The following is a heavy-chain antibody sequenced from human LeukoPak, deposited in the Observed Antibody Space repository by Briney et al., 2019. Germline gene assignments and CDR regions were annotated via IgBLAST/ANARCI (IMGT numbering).Heavy chain of an antibody. D-gene: IGHD3-3*01. J-gene: IGHJ4*02. CDR3: ARDRKFLEWLFPFDY. V-gene: IGHV1-69*04. CDR2: IIPILGIA. Sequence: SVKVSCKASGGTFSSYTTSWVRQAPGQGLEWMGRIIPILGIANYAQKFQGRVTITADKSTSTAYMELSSLRSEDTAVYYCARDRKFLEWLFPFDYWGQGTLVTVSS. CDR1: GGTFSSYT.